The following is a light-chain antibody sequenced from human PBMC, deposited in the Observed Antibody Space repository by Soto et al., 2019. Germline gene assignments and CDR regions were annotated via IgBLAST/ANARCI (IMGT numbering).Light chain of an antibody. V-gene: IGKV3-20*01. CDR3: QQYGTT. J-gene: IGKJ2*01. CDR1: QSVSSNY. CDR2: GAC. Sequence: EIELTQSPGTLSLSPGERVTLSCRASQSVSSNYLAWYQQKPGQAPRLLIDGACRRATGIPDRLSCSGSGTEFTLSIRRLEPEEAAVYYCQQYGTTFGQGTKLEIK.